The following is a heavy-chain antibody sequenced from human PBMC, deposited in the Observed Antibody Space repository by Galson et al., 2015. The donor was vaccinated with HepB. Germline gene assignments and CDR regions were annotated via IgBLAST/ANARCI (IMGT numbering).Heavy chain of an antibody. D-gene: IGHD3-16*02. CDR1: GYTFTSYA. J-gene: IGHJ4*02. CDR3: ARGPYLHLGELSSGGDY. CDR2: INAGNGNT. Sequence: SVKVSCKASGYTFTSYAMHWVRQAPGQRLEWMGWINAGNGNTKYSQKFQGRVTITRDTSASTDYMELSSLRSEDTAVYYCARGPYLHLGELSSGGDYWGQGTLVTVSS. V-gene: IGHV1-3*01.